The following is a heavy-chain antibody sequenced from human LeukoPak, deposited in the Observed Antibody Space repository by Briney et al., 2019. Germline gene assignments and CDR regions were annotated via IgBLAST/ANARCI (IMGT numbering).Heavy chain of an antibody. D-gene: IGHD1-26*01. J-gene: IGHJ4*02. CDR2: IGYDGSNK. V-gene: IGHV3-33*06. Sequence: PGSPLRLSWAAPGFTFSTYGMNGVRQPPGKGWEGGAVIGYDGSNKYYADSVKGRFTISRDNSKNTLYLQMNSLRAEDTAVYYCAKAPYSGSYPRLYYFDYWGQGTLVTVSS. CDR3: AKAPYSGSYPRLYYFDY. CDR1: GFTFSTYG.